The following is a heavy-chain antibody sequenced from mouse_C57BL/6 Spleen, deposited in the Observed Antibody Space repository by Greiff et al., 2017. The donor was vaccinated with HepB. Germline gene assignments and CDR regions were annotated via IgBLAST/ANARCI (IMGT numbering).Heavy chain of an antibody. Sequence: QVQLQQSGAELVKPGASVKLSCKASGYTFTSYWMHWVKQRPGQGLEWIGMIHPNSGSTNYNEKFKSKATLTVDKSSSTAYMQLSSLTSEDAAVKYCARSFSYSHRGYAMDYWGQGTAVTVSA. CDR3: ARSFSYSHRGYAMDY. V-gene: IGHV1-64*01. J-gene: IGHJ4*01. CDR1: GYTFTSYW. D-gene: IGHD1-1*01. CDR2: IHPNSGST.